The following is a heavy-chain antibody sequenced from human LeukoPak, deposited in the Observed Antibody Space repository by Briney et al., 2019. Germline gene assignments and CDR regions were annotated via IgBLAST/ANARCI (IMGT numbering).Heavy chain of an antibody. Sequence: SETLSLTCAVYGGSFSGYYWSWIRQPPGKGLEWIGEINHSGSTNYNPSLKSRVTISVDTSKNQFSLKLSSVTAADTAVYYCARGPNVIRGVIITGFDYWGQGTLVTVSS. D-gene: IGHD3-10*01. CDR1: GGSFSGYY. V-gene: IGHV4-34*01. CDR3: ARGPNVIRGVIITGFDY. CDR2: INHSGST. J-gene: IGHJ4*02.